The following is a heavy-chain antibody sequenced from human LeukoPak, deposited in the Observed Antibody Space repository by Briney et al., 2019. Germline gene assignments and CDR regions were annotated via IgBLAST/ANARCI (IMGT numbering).Heavy chain of an antibody. CDR3: ARDSVAGTRDWFDP. Sequence: SQTLSLTCAISGDSVSSKSVAWNWIRQSPSRGLEWLGRTYYRSKWYNDFAESAKSRITINPDTYKNQFSLQLFSVTPEDTAVYYCARDSVAGTRDWFDPWGQGTLVTVSS. D-gene: IGHD6-19*01. V-gene: IGHV6-1*01. CDR2: TYYRSKWYN. J-gene: IGHJ5*02. CDR1: GDSVSSKSVA.